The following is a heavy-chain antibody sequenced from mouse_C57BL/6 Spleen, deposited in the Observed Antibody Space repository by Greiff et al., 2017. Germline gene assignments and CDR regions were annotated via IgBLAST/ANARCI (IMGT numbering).Heavy chain of an antibody. Sequence: VQLQQPGAELVRPGSSVKLSCKASGYTFTSYWMDWVKQRPGQGLEWIGNIYPSDSETHYNQKFKDKATLTVDKSSSTAYMQLSSLTSEDSAVYYCARSITTVVAPYWYFDVWGTGTTVTVSS. J-gene: IGHJ1*03. D-gene: IGHD1-1*01. CDR3: ARSITTVVAPYWYFDV. V-gene: IGHV1-61*01. CDR2: IYPSDSET. CDR1: GYTFTSYW.